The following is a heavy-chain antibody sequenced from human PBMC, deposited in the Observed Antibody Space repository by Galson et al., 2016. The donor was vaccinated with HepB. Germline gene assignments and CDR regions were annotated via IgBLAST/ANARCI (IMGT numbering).Heavy chain of an antibody. J-gene: IGHJ2*01. CDR2: IIPIFGPA. V-gene: IGHV1-69*13. D-gene: IGHD6-19*01. CDR1: GGTFSSYA. CDR3: ARGIAVAGGWYFDL. Sequence: SVKVSCKASGGTFSSYAINWVRQAPGQGLEWMGGIIPIFGPANYAQKFQDRVTITADDSTSTAYMDLSSLRSEDTAVYYCARGIAVAGGWYFDLWAVAPWSLSPQ.